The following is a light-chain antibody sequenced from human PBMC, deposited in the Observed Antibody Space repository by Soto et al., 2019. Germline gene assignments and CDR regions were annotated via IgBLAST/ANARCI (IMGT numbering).Light chain of an antibody. J-gene: IGLJ3*02. Sequence: QSVLTQPPSVSGAPGQRVTISCTGSSSNIGAGYDVHWYQQLPGTAPKLLIYGNSNRPSGVPDRFPGSKSGTSASLAITGLQAEDEADYYCQSYDSSLFWVFGGGTKLTVL. CDR2: GNS. CDR3: QSYDSSLFWV. CDR1: SSNIGAGYD. V-gene: IGLV1-40*01.